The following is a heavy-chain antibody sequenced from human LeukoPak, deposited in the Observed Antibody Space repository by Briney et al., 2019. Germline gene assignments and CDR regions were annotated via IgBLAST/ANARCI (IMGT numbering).Heavy chain of an antibody. CDR3: ARDKDTAMVTPFDY. J-gene: IGHJ4*02. CDR1: GFTFSSYS. D-gene: IGHD5-18*01. Sequence: GGSLRLSCAASGFTFSSYSMNWVRLAPGKGLEWVSSISSSSSYIYYADSVKGRFTISRDNAKNSLYLQMNSLRAEDTAVYYCARDKDTAMVTPFDYWGQGTLVTVSS. V-gene: IGHV3-21*01. CDR2: ISSSSSYI.